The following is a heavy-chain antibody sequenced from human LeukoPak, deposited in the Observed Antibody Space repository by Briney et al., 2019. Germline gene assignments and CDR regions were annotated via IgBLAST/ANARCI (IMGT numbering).Heavy chain of an antibody. CDR2: IYWDADR. V-gene: IGHV2-5*02. CDR3: AHRKNYYDSSVFDN. Sequence: SGPTLVNPTQTLTLTCTFSGFSLNTRGVGVGWIRQPPGRALEWLALIYWDADRRYSPSLKSRLTTTKDTSKHQVVLTMTNMDPVDTATYFCAHRKNYYDSSVFDNWGQGTLVTVSS. J-gene: IGHJ4*02. D-gene: IGHD3-22*01. CDR1: GFSLNTRGVG.